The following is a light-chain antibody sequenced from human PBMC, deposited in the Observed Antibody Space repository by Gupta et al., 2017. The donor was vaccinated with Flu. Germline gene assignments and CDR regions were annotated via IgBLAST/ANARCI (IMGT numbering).Light chain of an antibody. CDR3: QQYGGVPRT. CDR1: QSVNSDY. Sequence: GTLAWSPGERATLFCRASQSVNSDYLAWYQQRPGQPPRLLVYQASNRATGIPARFSGRGSGTDFTLTISRLEAEDFAVYYCQQYGGVPRTFGQGTKVEIK. CDR2: QAS. J-gene: IGKJ1*01. V-gene: IGKV3-20*01.